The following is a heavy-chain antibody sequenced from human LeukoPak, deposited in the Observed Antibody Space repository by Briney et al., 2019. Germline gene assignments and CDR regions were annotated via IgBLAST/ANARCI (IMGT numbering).Heavy chain of an antibody. CDR3: ARHLVVEKGYYYYYMDV. CDR1: GYSFTSYW. Sequence: GESLKISCKGSGYSFTSYWIGWVRQMPGKGLEWMGIIYPGDSDTRHSPSFQGQVTISADKSISTAYLQWSSLKASDTAMYYCARHLVVEKGYYYYYMDVWGKGTTVTVSS. J-gene: IGHJ6*03. D-gene: IGHD3-22*01. V-gene: IGHV5-51*01. CDR2: IYPGDSDT.